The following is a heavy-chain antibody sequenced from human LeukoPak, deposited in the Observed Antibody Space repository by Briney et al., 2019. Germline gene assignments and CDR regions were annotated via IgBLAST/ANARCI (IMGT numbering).Heavy chain of an antibody. D-gene: IGHD2-2*01. Sequence: PGGSLRLSCAASGFTFNNVWMSCVRQAPGKGLEWVSGISASGGSTYYADSGKGRFTTSRDNSKNTLYLQMNGLRAEDTAVYYCAKARNKSRYCSSTSCYEGYYYYGMDVWGQGTTVTVSS. CDR3: AKARNKSRYCSSTSCYEGYYYYGMDV. CDR1: GFTFNNVW. CDR2: ISASGGST. J-gene: IGHJ6*02. V-gene: IGHV3-23*01.